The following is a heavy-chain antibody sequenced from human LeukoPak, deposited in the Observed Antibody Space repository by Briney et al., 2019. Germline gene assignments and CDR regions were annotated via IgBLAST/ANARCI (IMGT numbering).Heavy chain of an antibody. J-gene: IGHJ5*02. Sequence: ASVKGSCKASGYTFTGYYMHWVRQALGQGLEWMGWINPNSGGTNYAQKFQGRVTVTRDTSISTACVELSRLRSDDTAVYYCARDIRVGYYGSGSNPFAMYNWFDPWGQGTLVTVSS. V-gene: IGHV1-2*02. CDR1: GYTFTGYY. CDR2: INPNSGGT. D-gene: IGHD3-10*01. CDR3: ARDIRVGYYGSGSNPFAMYNWFDP.